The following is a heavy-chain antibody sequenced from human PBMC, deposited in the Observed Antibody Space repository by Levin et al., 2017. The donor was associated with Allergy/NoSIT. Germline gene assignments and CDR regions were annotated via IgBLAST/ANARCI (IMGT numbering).Heavy chain of an antibody. V-gene: IGHV4-34*01. CDR3: ARVRYSGFSGRANYYYYGMDV. CDR1: GGSFSGYY. D-gene: IGHD6-13*01. J-gene: IGHJ6*02. Sequence: SQTLSLTCAVYGGSFSGYYWSWIRQPPGKGLEWIGEINHSGSTNYNPSLKSRVTISVDTSKNQFSLKLSSVTAADTAVYYCARVRYSGFSGRANYYYYGMDVWGQGTTVTVSS. CDR2: INHSGST.